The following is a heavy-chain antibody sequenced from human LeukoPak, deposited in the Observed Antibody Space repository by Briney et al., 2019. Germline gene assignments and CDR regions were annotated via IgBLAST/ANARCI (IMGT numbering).Heavy chain of an antibody. Sequence: TGGSLRLSCAASGFTFSSYGMSWVRQAPGKGLEWVSAISGSGGSTYYADSVKGRFTISRDNSKNTLYLQMNSLRAEDTAVYYCAKTVRGVISGDYWGQGTLVTVSS. CDR2: ISGSGGST. D-gene: IGHD3-10*01. CDR1: GFTFSSYG. V-gene: IGHV3-23*01. J-gene: IGHJ4*02. CDR3: AKTVRGVISGDY.